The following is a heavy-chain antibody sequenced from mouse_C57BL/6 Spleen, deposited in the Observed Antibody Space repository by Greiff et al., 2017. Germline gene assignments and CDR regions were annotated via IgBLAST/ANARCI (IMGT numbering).Heavy chain of an antibody. J-gene: IGHJ2*01. CDR2: ISSGGSYT. D-gene: IGHD1-1*01. CDR1: GFTFSSYG. Sequence: EVQLVESGGDLVKPGGSLKLSCAASGFTFSSYGMSWVRQTPDKRLEWVATISSGGSYTYYPDSVKGRFTISRDNAKNTLYLQMSSLKSEATAMYYCARQDYGTLYFDYWGQGTTLTVSS. CDR3: ARQDYGTLYFDY. V-gene: IGHV5-6*01.